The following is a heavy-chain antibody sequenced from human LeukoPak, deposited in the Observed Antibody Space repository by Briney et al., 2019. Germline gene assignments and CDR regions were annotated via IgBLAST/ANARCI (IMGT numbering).Heavy chain of an antibody. J-gene: IGHJ4*02. V-gene: IGHV3-23*01. CDR1: GFTFSSYA. D-gene: IGHD6-19*01. Sequence: PGGSLRLSCAASGFTFSSYAMSWVRQAPGKGLEWVSGISGSGGSTYYADSVKGRFTISRDNSKNTLYLQMNSLRAEDTAVYYCARAVAGPLGSHPLDYWGQGTLVTVSS. CDR3: ARAVAGPLGSHPLDY. CDR2: ISGSGGST.